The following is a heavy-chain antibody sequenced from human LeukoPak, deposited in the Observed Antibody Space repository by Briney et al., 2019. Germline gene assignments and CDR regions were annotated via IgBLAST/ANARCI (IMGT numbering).Heavy chain of an antibody. Sequence: GGSLRLSCAASGFTFSSYAMSWVRQAPGKGLEWVSAISGSGGSTYYADSVKGRFTISRDNSKNTLYLQMNSLRAEDTAVYYCAKDDVVVPAALGFGYWGQGTLVTVSS. D-gene: IGHD2-2*01. V-gene: IGHV3-23*01. CDR1: GFTFSSYA. CDR2: ISGSGGST. J-gene: IGHJ4*02. CDR3: AKDDVVVPAALGFGY.